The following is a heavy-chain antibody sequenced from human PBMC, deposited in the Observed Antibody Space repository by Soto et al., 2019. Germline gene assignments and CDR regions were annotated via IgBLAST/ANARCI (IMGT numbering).Heavy chain of an antibody. Sequence: ASVKVSCKASGYTFTGYYMHWVRQAPGQGLEWMGIINPSGGSTSYAQKFQGRVTMTRDTSTSTVYMELSSLRSEDTAVYYCAKGDNWNYYYYGMDVWGQGTTVTVSS. J-gene: IGHJ6*02. CDR1: GYTFTGYY. CDR3: AKGDNWNYYYYGMDV. D-gene: IGHD1-20*01. CDR2: INPSGGST. V-gene: IGHV1-46*01.